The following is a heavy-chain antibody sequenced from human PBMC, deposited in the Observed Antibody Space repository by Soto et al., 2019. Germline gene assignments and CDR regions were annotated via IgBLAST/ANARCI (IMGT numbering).Heavy chain of an antibody. V-gene: IGHV4-34*01. D-gene: IGHD3-16*01. CDR1: GESVSDSY. CDR2: INPSKGA. Sequence: QAHLQQWGAGLVRPSETLSLTCAVYGESVSDSYWTWIRRSPGRGLEWLGEINPSKGATYNPSLKSRVSILLDTSKRQLSLKRFCATAADTAVYYCARGVMEGAFKGGRMSYYWFLDLCCRGTLVAVSS. J-gene: IGHJ2*01. CDR3: ARGVMEGAFKGGRMSYYWFLDL.